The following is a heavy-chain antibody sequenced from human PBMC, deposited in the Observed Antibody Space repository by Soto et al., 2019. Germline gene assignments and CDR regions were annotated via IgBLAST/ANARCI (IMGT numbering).Heavy chain of an antibody. CDR2: ISYDGSNK. CDR1: GFTFSSYG. J-gene: IGHJ4*02. CDR3: AKVAQQHLVDY. D-gene: IGHD6-13*01. V-gene: IGHV3-30*18. Sequence: QVQLVESGGGVVEPGRSLRLSCAASGFTFSSYGMHWVREAPGKGLEWVAVISYDGSNKYYADSVKGRFTISRDNSKNTLYLQMNSLRAEDTAVYYCAKVAQQHLVDYWGQGTLVTVSS.